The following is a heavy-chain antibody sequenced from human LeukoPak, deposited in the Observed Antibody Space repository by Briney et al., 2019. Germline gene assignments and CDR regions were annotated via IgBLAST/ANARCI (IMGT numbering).Heavy chain of an antibody. J-gene: IGHJ4*02. D-gene: IGHD2-8*01. V-gene: IGHV4-39*07. Sequence: PSETLSLTCTVSGGSISSSSYYWGWIRQPPGKGLEWIGSIYYSGSTYYNPSLKSRVTISVDTSKNQFSLKLSSVTAADTAVYYCAREWGYCTNGVCYDFDYWGQGTLVTVSS. CDR2: IYYSGST. CDR1: GGSISSSSYY. CDR3: AREWGYCTNGVCYDFDY.